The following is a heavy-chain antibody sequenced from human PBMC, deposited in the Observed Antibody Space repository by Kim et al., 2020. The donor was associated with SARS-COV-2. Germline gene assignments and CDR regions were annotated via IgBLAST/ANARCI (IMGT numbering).Heavy chain of an antibody. CDR1: GGTFSSYA. V-gene: IGHV1-69*13. CDR2: IIPIFGTA. D-gene: IGHD3-10*01. Sequence: SVKVSCKASGGTFSSYAISWVRQAPGQGLEWMGGIIPIFGTANYAQKFQGRVTITADESTSTAYMELSSLRSEDTAVYYCARDMVRHNYFDYWGQGTLVTVSS. CDR3: ARDMVRHNYFDY. J-gene: IGHJ4*02.